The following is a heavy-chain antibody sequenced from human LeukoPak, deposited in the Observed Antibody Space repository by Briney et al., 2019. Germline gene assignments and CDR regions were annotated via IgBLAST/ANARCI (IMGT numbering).Heavy chain of an antibody. CDR1: GGSISSGDYY. V-gene: IGHV4-30-4*01. CDR3: ARMGPPFDY. D-gene: IGHD1-26*01. CDR2: IYYSGST. Sequence: SETLSLTCTVSGGSISSGDYYWSWLRQPPGKGLEWIGYIYYSGSTYYNPSLKSRVTISEDTSKNQFSLKLSSVPAADTAVYYCARMGPPFDYWGQGTLVTVSS. J-gene: IGHJ4*02.